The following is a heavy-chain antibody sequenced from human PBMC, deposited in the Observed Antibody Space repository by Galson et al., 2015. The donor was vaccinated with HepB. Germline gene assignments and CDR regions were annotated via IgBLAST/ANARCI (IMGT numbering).Heavy chain of an antibody. CDR3: ARDPDYYDSSGYYLLETDV. J-gene: IGHJ6*04. Sequence: SLRLSCAASGFTFSSYSMNWVRQAPGKGLEWVSYISSSSSTIYYADSVKGRFTISRDNAKNSLYLQMNSLRAEDTAVYYCARDPDYYDSSGYYLLETDVWGKGTTVTVSS. V-gene: IGHV3-48*01. CDR2: ISSSSSTI. CDR1: GFTFSSYS. D-gene: IGHD3-22*01.